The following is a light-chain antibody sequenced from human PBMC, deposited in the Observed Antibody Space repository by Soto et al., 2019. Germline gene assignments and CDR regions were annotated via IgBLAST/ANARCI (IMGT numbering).Light chain of an antibody. Sequence: QSALTQPASVSGSPGQSITISCTGTSSDVGGYNLVSWYQQHPGEAPKLMIYEVTNRPSGVPNRFSGSKSGNTASLTISGLQAEDEADYYCSSYIPRITDWAFGGGTKVTVL. CDR3: SSYIPRITDWA. CDR1: SSDVGGYNL. CDR2: EVT. V-gene: IGLV2-14*03. J-gene: IGLJ3*02.